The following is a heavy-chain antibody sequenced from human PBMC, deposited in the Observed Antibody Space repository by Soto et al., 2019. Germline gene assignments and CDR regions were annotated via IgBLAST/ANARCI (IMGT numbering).Heavy chain of an antibody. Sequence: ASVKVSCKASGYTFTDYDISWVRQAPGQGLEWMGWIRPYNGDTVYAQKVQGRVTMTTDTSSSTAYMELRGLRSDDTAVYYCARDPSGSPQDYWGQGTLVTVS. J-gene: IGHJ4*02. CDR2: IRPYNGDT. CDR3: ARDPSGSPQDY. CDR1: GYTFTDYD. D-gene: IGHD1-26*01. V-gene: IGHV1-18*01.